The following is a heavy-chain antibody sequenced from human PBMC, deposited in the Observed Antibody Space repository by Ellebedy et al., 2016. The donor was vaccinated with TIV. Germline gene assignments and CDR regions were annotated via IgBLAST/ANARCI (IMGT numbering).Heavy chain of an antibody. D-gene: IGHD2-2*02. CDR1: GYTFTGYY. J-gene: IGHJ4*02. Sequence: ASVKVSXXASGYTFTGYYMHWVRQAPGQGLEWMGWINPNSGGTNYAQKFQGRVTMTRDTSISTAYMELSRLRSDDTAVYYCARGGYCSSTSCYRVLYWGQGTLVTVSS. V-gene: IGHV1-2*02. CDR3: ARGGYCSSTSCYRVLY. CDR2: INPNSGGT.